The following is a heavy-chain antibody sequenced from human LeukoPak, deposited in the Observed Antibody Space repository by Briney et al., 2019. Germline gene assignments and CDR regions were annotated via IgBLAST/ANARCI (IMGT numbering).Heavy chain of an antibody. CDR1: GYTLTSNY. CDR3: AKGRSDFFAYYYYLDV. D-gene: IGHD2-21*02. Sequence: GESLKISCKASGYTLTSNYIHWVRQAPGQGLEWMGIINPSGGSTTYAQKFQGRVTMTRDTSTSTVYMELTSLRSEDTAVYYCAKGRSDFFAYYYYLDVWGKGTTVTVSS. V-gene: IGHV1-46*03. CDR2: INPSGGST. J-gene: IGHJ6*03.